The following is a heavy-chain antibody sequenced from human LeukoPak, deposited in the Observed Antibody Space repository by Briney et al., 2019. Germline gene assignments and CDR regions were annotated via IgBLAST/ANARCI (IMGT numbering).Heavy chain of an antibody. J-gene: IGHJ4*02. CDR1: GGTFSSYA. CDR2: IIPIFGTA. D-gene: IGHD3-22*01. V-gene: IGHV1-69*05. CDR3: ARGSTYYYDSSGYSAFDY. Sequence: GASVKVSCKASGGTFSSYAISWVRQAPGQGLEWMGGIIPIFGTANYAQKFQGRVTITTDESTSTAYMELSSLRSEDTAVYYCARGSTYYYDSSGYSAFDYWGQGTLVTVS.